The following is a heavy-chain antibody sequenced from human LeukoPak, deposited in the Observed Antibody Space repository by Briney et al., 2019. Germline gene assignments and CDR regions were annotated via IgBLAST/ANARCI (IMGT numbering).Heavy chain of an antibody. CDR3: ARRYYDILTGLYYFDY. V-gene: IGHV4-39*01. Sequence: SETLSLTCTVSTGSISSSSYYWGWIRQPPGKGLEWIGSIYYSGSTYYNPSLKSRVSISVDTSKNQFSLKLNSVTAADTAVYYCARRYYDILTGLYYFDYWGQGTLVTVSS. CDR2: IYYSGST. D-gene: IGHD3-9*01. CDR1: TGSISSSSYY. J-gene: IGHJ4*02.